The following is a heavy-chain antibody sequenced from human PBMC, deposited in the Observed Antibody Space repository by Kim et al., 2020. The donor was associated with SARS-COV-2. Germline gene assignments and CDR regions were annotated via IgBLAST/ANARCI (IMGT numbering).Heavy chain of an antibody. CDR1: GGSFSGYY. D-gene: IGHD3-22*01. Sequence: SETLSLTCAVYGGSFSGYYWSWIRQPPGKGLEWIGEINHSGSTNYNPSLKSRVTISVDTSKNQFSLKLSSVTAADTAVYYCARRKYYYDSSGYIWGQGTLVTVSS. V-gene: IGHV4-34*01. J-gene: IGHJ4*02. CDR3: ARRKYYYDSSGYI. CDR2: INHSGST.